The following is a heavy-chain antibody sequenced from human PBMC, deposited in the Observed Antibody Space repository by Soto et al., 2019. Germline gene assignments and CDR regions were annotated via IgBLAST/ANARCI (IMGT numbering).Heavy chain of an antibody. CDR2: INAGNGNT. D-gene: IGHD6-19*01. CDR3: ARAVAVPADFDY. J-gene: IGHJ4*02. Sequence: QVQLVQSGAEEKKPGASVKVSCKASGYTFTGYAMHWVRQAPGQRLEWMGWINAGNGNTKYSQKFQGRVTITRDTSAGAAYMELSSLSSEVTAVYYCARAVAVPADFDYWGQGTLVTVSS. CDR1: GYTFTGYA. V-gene: IGHV1-3*05.